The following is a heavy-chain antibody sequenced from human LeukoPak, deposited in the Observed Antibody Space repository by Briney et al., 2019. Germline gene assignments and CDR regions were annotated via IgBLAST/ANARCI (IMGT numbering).Heavy chain of an antibody. D-gene: IGHD5-24*01. J-gene: IGHJ4*02. CDR1: GGSISSYY. V-gene: IGHV4-59*01. Sequence: SETLSLTCTVSGGSISSYYWSWIRQPPGKGLEWIGYIYYSGSANYNPSLKSRVTISVDTSKNQFSLKLSSVTAADTAVYYCARDRRDGYNLYYFDYWGQGTLVTVSS. CDR3: ARDRRDGYNLYYFDY. CDR2: IYYSGSA.